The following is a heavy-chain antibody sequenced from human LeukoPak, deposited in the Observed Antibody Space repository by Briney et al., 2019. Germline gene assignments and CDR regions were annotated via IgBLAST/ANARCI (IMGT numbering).Heavy chain of an antibody. CDR3: ARDPNDYGDYYFDY. D-gene: IGHD4-17*01. CDR2: ISYDGSNK. J-gene: IGHJ4*01. V-gene: IGHV3-30-3*01. Sequence: GGSLRLSCAASGFTFSSYAMHWVRQAPGKGLEWVAVISYDGSNKYYADSVKGRFTISRDNSKNTLYLQMNSLRAEDTAVYYCARDPNDYGDYYFDYWGQEPWSPSPQ. CDR1: GFTFSSYA.